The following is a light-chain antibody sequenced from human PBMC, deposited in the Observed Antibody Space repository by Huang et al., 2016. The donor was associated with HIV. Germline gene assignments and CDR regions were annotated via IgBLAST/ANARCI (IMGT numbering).Light chain of an antibody. Sequence: ERVMTQSPATRSVAPGERVTLSCRASHSVSSNLAWYQQKPGQAPRRLVHGASTRATGIPARFSGSVSGTEFTLAISSLQSEDSGVYFCQQYDNWPLTFGQGTRLEIK. CDR2: GAS. CDR3: QQYDNWPLT. CDR1: HSVSSN. V-gene: IGKV3-15*01. J-gene: IGKJ5*01.